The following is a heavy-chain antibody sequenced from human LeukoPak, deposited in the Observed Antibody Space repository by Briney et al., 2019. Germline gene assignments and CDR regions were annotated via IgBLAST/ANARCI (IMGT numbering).Heavy chain of an antibody. V-gene: IGHV3-7*01. CDR2: IKQDASEI. Sequence: PGGSLRLSCAVSGVPISGYWMSWVRQAPGKGLEWVANIKQDASEIYYVGSVKGRFTISRDNAKNSVFLQMNSLRAEDTAVYYCATDGGPFDNWVQGILVTVSS. J-gene: IGHJ4*02. D-gene: IGHD3-10*01. CDR1: GVPISGYW. CDR3: ATDGGPFDN.